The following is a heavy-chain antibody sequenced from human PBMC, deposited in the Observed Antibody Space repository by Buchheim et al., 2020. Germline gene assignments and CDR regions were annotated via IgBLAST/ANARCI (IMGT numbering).Heavy chain of an antibody. CDR3: ARDPGSSTRGMDV. D-gene: IGHD2-2*01. Sequence: EVQLVETGGGMIQPGGSLRLSCAASGFTVSTKYMSWVRQAPGKGLEWVSVIHSAGSTHYADSVQGRFTIYRDALKNTLYLQMNSLRAEDMAVYYCARDPGSSTRGMDVWGQGTT. CDR2: IHSAGST. CDR1: GFTVSTKY. J-gene: IGHJ6*02. V-gene: IGHV3-53*02.